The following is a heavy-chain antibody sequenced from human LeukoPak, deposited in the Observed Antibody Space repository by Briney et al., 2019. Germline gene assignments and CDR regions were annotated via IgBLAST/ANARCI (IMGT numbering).Heavy chain of an antibody. V-gene: IGHV1-69*13. Sequence: SVKVFCKASGGTFSSYAISWVRQAPGQGLEWMGGIIRIFGTANYAQKFQGRVTITADESTSTAYMELSSLRSEDTAVYYCARGSRPHYDFWSGPPDAFDIWGQGTMVTVSS. CDR3: ARGSRPHYDFWSGPPDAFDI. CDR2: IIRIFGTA. J-gene: IGHJ3*02. D-gene: IGHD3-3*01. CDR1: GGTFSSYA.